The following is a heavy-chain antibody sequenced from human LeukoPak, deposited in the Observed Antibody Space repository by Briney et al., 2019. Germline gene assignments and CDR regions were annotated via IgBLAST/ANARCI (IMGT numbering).Heavy chain of an antibody. CDR1: GFTFSNYW. CDR2: INEDGSGK. J-gene: IGHJ6*04. CDR3: ARDDRDV. V-gene: IGHV3-7*01. Sequence: GGSLRLSCVSSGFTFSNYWMKWVRQAPGKGLEWVASINEDGSGKFSVGSVKDRITISRDNTRNSLDLQINSLPVEDTAIYYCARDDRDVWGTGTTVTVSS.